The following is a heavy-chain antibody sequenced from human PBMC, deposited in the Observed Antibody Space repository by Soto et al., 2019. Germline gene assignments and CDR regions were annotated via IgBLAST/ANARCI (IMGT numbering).Heavy chain of an antibody. V-gene: IGHV3-15*01. CDR2: IKGKTAGGTT. Sequence: EGQLVESGGGLVKPGGSLRLSSAASGFTFSNAWLTWVRQAPGKGLEWVGRIKGKTAGGTTDYAAAVEGRFTISRDDSKDKPDLQIDSLKAEDTAVYYCATRPTFSKVGPEKCLQHWGQGTLVTVSS. CDR3: ATRPTFSKVGPEKCLQH. D-gene: IGHD1-26*01. J-gene: IGHJ1*01. CDR1: GFTFSNAW.